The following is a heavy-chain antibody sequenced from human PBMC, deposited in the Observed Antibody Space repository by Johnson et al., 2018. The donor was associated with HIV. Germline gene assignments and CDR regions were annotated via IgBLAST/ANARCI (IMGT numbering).Heavy chain of an antibody. CDR1: GFTFTDHY. Sequence: QVQLVESGGGLVKTGGSLRLSCAASGFTFTDHYMSWIRQAPGKGLEWVSYISSSGSTIFYAASVKGRFTISRENAKNSLYLQMNRLRAEDTALYYCARVPSFLGRGLDAFDIWGQGTMVTVSS. CDR3: ARVPSFLGRGLDAFDI. D-gene: IGHD2/OR15-2a*01. J-gene: IGHJ3*02. CDR2: ISSSGSTI. V-gene: IGHV3-11*04.